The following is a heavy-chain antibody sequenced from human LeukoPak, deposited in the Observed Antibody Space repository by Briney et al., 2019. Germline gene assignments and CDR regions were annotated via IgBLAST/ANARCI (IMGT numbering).Heavy chain of an antibody. V-gene: IGHV3-74*01. CDR3: TRNPDGRNWFDP. Sequence: GGSLRLSCAASGFTFSHHWMHWVRQAPGKGLVWVSHISSDESSTTYADSVKGRFAISRDNRKNTLYLQMNSLRVEDTAMYYCTRNPDGRNWFDPWGQGTLVTVSS. CDR2: ISSDESST. D-gene: IGHD1-14*01. CDR1: GFTFSHHW. J-gene: IGHJ5*02.